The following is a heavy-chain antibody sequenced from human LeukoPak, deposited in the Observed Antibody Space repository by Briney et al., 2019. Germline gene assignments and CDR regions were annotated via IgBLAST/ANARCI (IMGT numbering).Heavy chain of an antibody. CDR1: GGSISSGDYY. V-gene: IGHV4-30-4*08. J-gene: IGHJ4*02. CDR3: ARHVSVRFDY. D-gene: IGHD6-6*01. CDR2: IYYSGST. Sequence: SETLSLTCTVSGGSISSGDYYWSWIRQPPGKGLDWIGYIYYSGSTYYNPSLKSRVTISVDTSKNQFSLKLSSVTAADTAVYYCARHVSVRFDYWGQGTLVTVSS.